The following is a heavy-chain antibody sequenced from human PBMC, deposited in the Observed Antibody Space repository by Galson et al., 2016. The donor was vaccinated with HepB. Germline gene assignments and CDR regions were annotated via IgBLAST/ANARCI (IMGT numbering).Heavy chain of an antibody. V-gene: IGHV3-53*01. Sequence: SLRLSCAASGFTVSGNYLTWVRQAPGRAPECVSIIYSGGGTYYADSVKGRFTIYRDSSKNTMYLQMNSLRVEDTAVYYCARALWGQSCSSTSCVTGGLDYWGPGTLVTVSS. J-gene: IGHJ4*02. CDR2: IYSGGGT. CDR3: ARALWGQSCSSTSCVTGGLDY. D-gene: IGHD2-2*01. CDR1: GFTVSGNY.